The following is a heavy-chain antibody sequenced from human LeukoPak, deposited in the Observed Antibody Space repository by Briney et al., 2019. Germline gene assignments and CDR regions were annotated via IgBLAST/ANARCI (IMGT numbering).Heavy chain of an antibody. CDR3: ARELTTYYYDSSGYVRAFDI. V-gene: IGHV4-59*01. Sequence: PSETLSLTCTVSGGSISSYYWHWIRQPPGKGLEWIGYLYYSGNTYYNPSLKSRVTMSVDTSKNQFSLKLSSVTAADTAVYYCARELTTYYYDSSGYVRAFDIWGQGTMVTVSS. D-gene: IGHD3-22*01. J-gene: IGHJ3*02. CDR2: LYYSGNT. CDR1: GGSISSYY.